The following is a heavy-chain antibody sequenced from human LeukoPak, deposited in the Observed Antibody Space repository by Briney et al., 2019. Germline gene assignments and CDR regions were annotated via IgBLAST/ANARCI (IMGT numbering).Heavy chain of an antibody. CDR3: ASGYGYGAGWFDP. CDR1: GFTFSAYG. J-gene: IGHJ5*02. D-gene: IGHD5-18*01. CDR2: IGSSSSYI. Sequence: GGSLRLSCAASGFTFSAYGVTWVRQAPGKGLEWVSSIGSSSSYIYYADSVKGRFTISRDNAKNSLYLQMNSLRAEDTAVYYCASGYGYGAGWFDPWGQGTLVTVSS. V-gene: IGHV3-21*01.